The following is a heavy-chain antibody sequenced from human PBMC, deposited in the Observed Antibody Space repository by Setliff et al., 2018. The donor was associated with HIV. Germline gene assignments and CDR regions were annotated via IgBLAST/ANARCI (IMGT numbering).Heavy chain of an antibody. CDR2: INPNNGGT. V-gene: IGHV1-2*02. CDR1: GYTFTGYY. CDR3: ARGGNVGSGYDAVYYFDY. Sequence: ASVKVSCKASGYTFTGYYMHWVRQAPGQGLEWMGWINPNNGGTNYAQKFQGRVTMTRDTSISTAYMELSRLRSDDTAVYYCARGGNVGSGYDAVYYFDYWGQGTLVTVSS. J-gene: IGHJ4*02. D-gene: IGHD3-3*01.